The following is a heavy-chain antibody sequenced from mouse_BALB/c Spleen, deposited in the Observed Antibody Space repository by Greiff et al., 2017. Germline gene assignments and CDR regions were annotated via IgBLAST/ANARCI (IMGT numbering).Heavy chain of an antibody. D-gene: IGHD2-4*01. CDR2: ISSGGST. CDR3: ARNDYDGGYYFDY. J-gene: IGHJ2*01. V-gene: IGHV5-6-5*01. Sequence: EVKVVESGGGLVKPGGSLKLSCAASGFTFSSYAMSWVRQTPEKRLEWVASISSGGSTYYPDSVKGRFTISRDNARNILYLQMSSLRSEDTAMYYCARNDYDGGYYFDYWGQGTTLTVSS. CDR1: GFTFSSYA.